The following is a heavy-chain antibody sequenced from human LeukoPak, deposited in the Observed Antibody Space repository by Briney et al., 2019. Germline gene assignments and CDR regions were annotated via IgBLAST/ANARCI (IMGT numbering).Heavy chain of an antibody. CDR3: AREQGNRVTGTTGSDMDV. CDR2: INPNSGGT. CDR1: GYTFTGYY. Sequence: ASVKVSCKASGYTFTGYYMHWVRQAPGQGLEWMGRINPNSGGTNYAQKFQGRVTMTRDTSISTAYMELSRLRSDDTAVYYCAREQGNRVTGTTGSDMDVWGQGTTVTVSS. J-gene: IGHJ6*02. V-gene: IGHV1-2*06. D-gene: IGHD1-7*01.